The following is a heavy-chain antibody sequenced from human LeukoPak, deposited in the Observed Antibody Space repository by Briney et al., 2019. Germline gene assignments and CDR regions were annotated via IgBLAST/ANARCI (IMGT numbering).Heavy chain of an antibody. CDR2: IYTSGST. D-gene: IGHD3-10*01. CDR3: ARTRYYYNSRSYGAPYYFDY. J-gene: IGHJ4*02. Sequence: SQTLSLTCTVSGGSISSGSYYWSWIRQPAGKGLEWIGRIYTSGSTHYNPSLKSRVTISVDTSKNQFSLKLSSVTAADTAVYYCARTRYYYNSRSYGAPYYFDYWGQGTLVTVSS. V-gene: IGHV4-61*02. CDR1: GGSISSGSYY.